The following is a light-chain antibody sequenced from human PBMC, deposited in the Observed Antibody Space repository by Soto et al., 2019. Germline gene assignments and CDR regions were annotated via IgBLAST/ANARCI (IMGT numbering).Light chain of an antibody. Sequence: AIQMTQSPSSLSASVGDRVTITCRASQGIRNDLVWYQQKSGKAPKLLIYAASNLQSGVPSRFSGSGSGTDFTLTISGLQLDDFATYYCQHYNSYSEFSFGPGTKVDIK. CDR3: QHYNSYSEFS. J-gene: IGKJ3*01. CDR2: AAS. CDR1: QGIRND. V-gene: IGKV1-6*01.